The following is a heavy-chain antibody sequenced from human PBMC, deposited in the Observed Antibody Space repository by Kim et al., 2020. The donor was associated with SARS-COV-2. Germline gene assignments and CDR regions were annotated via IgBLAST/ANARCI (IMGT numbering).Heavy chain of an antibody. Sequence: NPCLKSRVTISVDTSKNQCSLKLSSVTAADTAVYYCASCLSGWYTYYFDYWGQGTLVTVSS. J-gene: IGHJ4*02. D-gene: IGHD6-19*01. CDR3: ASCLSGWYTYYFDY. V-gene: IGHV4-39*01.